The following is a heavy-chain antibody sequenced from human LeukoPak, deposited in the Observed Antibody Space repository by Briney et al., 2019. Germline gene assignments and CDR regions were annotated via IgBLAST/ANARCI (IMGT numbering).Heavy chain of an antibody. J-gene: IGHJ4*02. D-gene: IGHD6-13*01. CDR1: GFTSSDYW. CDR2: IKQDGSEK. Sequence: GGSLRLSCAASGFTSSDYWMHWVRQAPGKGLEWVANIKQDGSEKNYVASVKGRFTISRDNAKDSLYLQMNSLRAEDTALYYCARGRWAPFDCWGQGTLVTVSS. CDR3: ARGRWAPFDC. V-gene: IGHV3-7*01.